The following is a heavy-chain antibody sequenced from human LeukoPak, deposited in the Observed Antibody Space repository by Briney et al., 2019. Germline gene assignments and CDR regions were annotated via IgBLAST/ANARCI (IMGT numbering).Heavy chain of an antibody. D-gene: IGHD3-22*01. Sequence: PGRSRRLSCAASGFTFSSYGMHWVRQAPGKGLEWVAVIWYDGSNKYYADSVKGRFTISRDNSKNTLYLQMNSLRAEDTAAYYCAKSDSSGYYYAEGGSFDYWGQGTLVTVSS. CDR1: GFTFSSYG. V-gene: IGHV3-33*06. CDR3: AKSDSSGYYYAEGGSFDY. CDR2: IWYDGSNK. J-gene: IGHJ4*02.